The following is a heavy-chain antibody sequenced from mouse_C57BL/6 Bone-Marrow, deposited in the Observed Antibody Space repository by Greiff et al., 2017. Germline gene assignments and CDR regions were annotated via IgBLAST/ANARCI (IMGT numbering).Heavy chain of an antibody. CDR1: GFTFSNYW. CDR3: TGDGY. V-gene: IGHV6-3*01. J-gene: IGHJ2*01. D-gene: IGHD2-3*01. Sequence: EVQLQESGGGLVQPGGSMKLSCVASGFTFSNYWMNWVRQSPEQGLEWVAQIRLKSDNYATHYAESVKGRFTISRDDSKSSVYLQMNNLRAEDTGIYYCTGDGYLGQGTTLTVSS. CDR2: IRLKSDNYAT.